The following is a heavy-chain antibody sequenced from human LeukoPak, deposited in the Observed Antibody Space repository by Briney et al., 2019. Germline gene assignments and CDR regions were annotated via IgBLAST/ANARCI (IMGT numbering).Heavy chain of an antibody. V-gene: IGHV3-74*01. CDR3: ARETNWGPDY. Sequence: PGGSLRLSCAASGFTFSSYWMHWDRQAPGKGLVWVSRINSDGSSTSYADSVKGRFTIFRDNAKNTLYLEMNSLRAEDTAVYYCARETNWGPDYWGQGTLVTVSS. D-gene: IGHD7-27*01. CDR1: GFTFSSYW. CDR2: INSDGSST. J-gene: IGHJ4*02.